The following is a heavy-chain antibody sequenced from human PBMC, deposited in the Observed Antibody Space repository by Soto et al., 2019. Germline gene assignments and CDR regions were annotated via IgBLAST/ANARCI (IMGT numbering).Heavy chain of an antibody. CDR1: GGSISRTTYY. Sequence: PSETLSLTCSVSGGSITGGSISRTTYYWGWMRQPPGKGLEWIASFFIGGNTYYNPSLKSRVTTSVDTSRNQFSLRLTSVTAADTAVYYCASQKLDVPAFFDYWGQGILVTVSS. V-gene: IGHV4-39*01. J-gene: IGHJ4*02. CDR3: ASQKLDVPAFFDY. CDR2: FFIGGNT.